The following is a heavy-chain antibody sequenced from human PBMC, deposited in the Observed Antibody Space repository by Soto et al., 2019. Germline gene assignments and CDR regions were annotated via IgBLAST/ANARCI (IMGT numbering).Heavy chain of an antibody. J-gene: IGHJ6*02. D-gene: IGHD3-9*01. Sequence: SGPTLVKPTQTLTLTCTFSGFSLSTSGMCVSWIRQPPGKALEWLALIDWDDDKYYSTSLKTRLTISKDTSKNQVVLTMTNMDPVDTATYYCARIQSSGYDILTGYPDYGMDVWGQGTTVTVSS. CDR1: GFSLSTSGMC. CDR2: IDWDDDK. V-gene: IGHV2-70*01. CDR3: ARIQSSGYDILTGYPDYGMDV.